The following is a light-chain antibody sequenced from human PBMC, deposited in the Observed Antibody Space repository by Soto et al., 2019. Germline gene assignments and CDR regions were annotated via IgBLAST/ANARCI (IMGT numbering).Light chain of an antibody. CDR2: GAS. CDR1: QSVYWD. J-gene: IGKJ4*01. CDR3: QQYANWPPLT. V-gene: IGKV3-15*01. Sequence: EIVMTQSPATLSVSPGEGATLSCRASQSVYWDLAWYQQKPGQAPRLLIYGASTRATGIPARFSGSGSGTEFTLTITSLQSEDFGVYYCQQYANWPPLTFGGGTKVEI.